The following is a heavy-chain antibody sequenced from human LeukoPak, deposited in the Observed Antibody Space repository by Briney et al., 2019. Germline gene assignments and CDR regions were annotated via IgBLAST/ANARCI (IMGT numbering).Heavy chain of an antibody. Sequence: GESLKISCKGSGYSFTSYWIGWVRQMPGKGLEWMGIVYPGDSDARYSPSFQGQVTISADKSISTANLQWSSLKASDTAMYYCARRGYCSGGSRFSSPFDIWGRGTMVTVSS. CDR3: ARRGYCSGGSRFSSPFDI. CDR2: VYPGDSDA. CDR1: GYSFTSYW. D-gene: IGHD2-15*01. J-gene: IGHJ3*02. V-gene: IGHV5-51*01.